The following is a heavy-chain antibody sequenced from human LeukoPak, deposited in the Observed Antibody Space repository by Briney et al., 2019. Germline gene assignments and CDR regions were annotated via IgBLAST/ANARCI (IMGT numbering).Heavy chain of an antibody. J-gene: IGHJ4*02. CDR1: GFTFNNAW. V-gene: IGHV3-49*04. CDR3: TRDQTPYY. Sequence: GGSLRLSCAASGFTFNNAWMSWVRQAPGKGLEWVGFIRSQIYGGTPEYAASVKGRFTISRDDSEGVAYLQMNSLKTEDTAVYYCTRDQTPYYWGQGTLVTVSS. CDR2: IRSQIYGGTP.